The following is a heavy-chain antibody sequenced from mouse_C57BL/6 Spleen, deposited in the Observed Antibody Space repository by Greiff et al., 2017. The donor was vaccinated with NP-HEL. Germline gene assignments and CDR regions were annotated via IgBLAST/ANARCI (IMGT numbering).Heavy chain of an antibody. V-gene: IGHV8-12*01. Sequence: QVTLKESGPGILQSSQTLSLTCSFSGFSLSTSGMGVSWIRQPSGKGLEWLAHIYWGDDKRYNPSLKSRLTISKDTSRNQVFLKITSVDTADTATYYCATIYYYGSSYDYYAMDYWGQGTSVTVSS. D-gene: IGHD1-1*01. CDR3: ATIYYYGSSYDYYAMDY. J-gene: IGHJ4*01. CDR1: GFSLSTSGMG. CDR2: IYWGDDK.